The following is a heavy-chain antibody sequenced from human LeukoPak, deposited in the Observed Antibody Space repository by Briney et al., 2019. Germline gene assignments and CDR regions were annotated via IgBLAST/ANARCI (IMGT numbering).Heavy chain of an antibody. J-gene: IGHJ4*02. CDR1: GYTFTGYY. Sequence: GASVKVSCKASGYTFTGYYIQWVRQAPGQGLEWMGWINTKSGGTNYAQKFQGRVTMTRDASSNTAYMELTRLRSDDTAVYYCARDSNAMWFGELPADYFDFWGQGTLLTVSS. CDR2: INTKSGGT. V-gene: IGHV1-2*02. D-gene: IGHD3-10*01. CDR3: ARDSNAMWFGELPADYFDF.